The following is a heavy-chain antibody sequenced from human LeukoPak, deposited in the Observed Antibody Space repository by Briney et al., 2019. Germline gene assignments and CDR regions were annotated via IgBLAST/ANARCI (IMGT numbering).Heavy chain of an antibody. CDR2: IIPIFGTA. CDR1: GYTFTSYG. CDR3: ARGPRNYYYYYMDV. V-gene: IGHV1-69*06. Sequence: SVKVSCKASGYTFTSYGISWVRQAPGQGLEWMGGIIPIFGTANYAQKFQGRVTITADKSTSTAYMELSSLRSEDTAVYYCARGPRNYYYYYMDVWGKGTTVTVSS. J-gene: IGHJ6*03.